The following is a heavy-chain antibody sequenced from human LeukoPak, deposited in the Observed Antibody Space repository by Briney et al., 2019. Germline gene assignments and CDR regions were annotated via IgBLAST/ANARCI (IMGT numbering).Heavy chain of an antibody. D-gene: IGHD5-24*01. CDR3: ATYGYNFDY. V-gene: IGHV1-69*13. J-gene: IGHJ4*02. Sequence: ASVKVSCKASGGTLSSYAISWVRQAPGQGLEWMGGIIPIFGTANYAQRFQGRVTITADESTSTAYMELSSLRSEDTAVYYCATYGYNFDYWGQGTLVTVSS. CDR1: GGTLSSYA. CDR2: IIPIFGTA.